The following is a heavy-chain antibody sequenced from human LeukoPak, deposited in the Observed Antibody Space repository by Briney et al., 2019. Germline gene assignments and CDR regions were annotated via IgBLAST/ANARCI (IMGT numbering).Heavy chain of an antibody. CDR1: GFTFSSYA. J-gene: IGHJ2*01. CDR3: AKDNRGWTPWYFDL. V-gene: IGHV3-23*01. CDR2: ISGSGGST. Sequence: GGSLRLSCAASGFTFSSYALSWVRHAPGKGLECVSGISGSGGSTYSADSVKGRLTISRDNPKNTLYLQINSLRDEGTAVYYCAKDNRGWTPWYFDLWGRGALVTVSS. D-gene: IGHD6-19*01.